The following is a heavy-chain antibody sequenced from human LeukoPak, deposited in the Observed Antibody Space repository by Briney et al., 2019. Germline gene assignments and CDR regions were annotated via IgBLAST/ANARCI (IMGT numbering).Heavy chain of an antibody. CDR2: IYYSGST. CDR3: ARHVAGQIDY. V-gene: IGHV4-39*01. D-gene: IGHD6-19*01. Sequence: SETLSLTCAVSGGSITSTNWWTWVRQPPGKGLEWIGSIYYSGSTYYNPSLKSRVTISVDTSKNQFSLKLSSVTAADTAVYYCARHVAGQIDYWGQGTLVTVSS. CDR1: GGSITSTNW. J-gene: IGHJ4*02.